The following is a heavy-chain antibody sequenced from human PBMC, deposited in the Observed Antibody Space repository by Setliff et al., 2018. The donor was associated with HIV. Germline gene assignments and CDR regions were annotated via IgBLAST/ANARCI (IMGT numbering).Heavy chain of an antibody. CDR1: TTSSFY. J-gene: IGHJ4*02. V-gene: IGHV3-11*04. CDR2: IYYSGSTI. Sequence: TTSSFYWGWIRQAPGKGLEWIGDIYYSGSTIYYADSVKGRFTISRDNAKNSLYLQMNSLRAEDTAVYYCARDTTYYYGSGSHHWGQGTLVTVSS. D-gene: IGHD3-10*01. CDR3: ARDTTYYYGSGSHH.